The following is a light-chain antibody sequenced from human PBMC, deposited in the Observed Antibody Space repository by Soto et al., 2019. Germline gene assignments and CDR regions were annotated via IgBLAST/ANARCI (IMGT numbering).Light chain of an antibody. Sequence: QSVLTQPPSVSGAPGQRVTISCTWSSSNIGAGYDVHWYQQLPGRAPKLLIYGNTNRPSGVPDRFSGSKSGTSASLAITGRQAEDEADYYCLSFDSSLSVVFGGGTKLTVL. CDR1: SSNIGAGYD. CDR3: LSFDSSLSVV. J-gene: IGLJ2*01. V-gene: IGLV1-40*01. CDR2: GNT.